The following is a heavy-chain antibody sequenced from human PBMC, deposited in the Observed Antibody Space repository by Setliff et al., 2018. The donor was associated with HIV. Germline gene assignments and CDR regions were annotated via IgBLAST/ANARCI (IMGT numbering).Heavy chain of an antibody. Sequence: SETLSLTCTVSGGSISTSNWWGWIRQTPGKGLEWIGYIYYSGSTNYNPSLKSRVTMSLDTSKNQFSLKLSSVTAADTAVYYCARSPRIGVAGEFEYWGQGTLVTVSS. CDR3: ARSPRIGVAGEFEY. CDR2: IYYSGST. J-gene: IGHJ4*02. V-gene: IGHV4-28*01. D-gene: IGHD6-19*01. CDR1: GGSISTSNW.